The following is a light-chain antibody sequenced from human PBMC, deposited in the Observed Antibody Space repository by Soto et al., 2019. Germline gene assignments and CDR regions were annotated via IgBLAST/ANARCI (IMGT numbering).Light chain of an antibody. V-gene: IGKV3-20*01. Sequence: EMVLTQSPGTLSLSPGERATLSCRASQSVDSTYLAWYQQKPDQSPRLLLYATSTRAAGIPDRFSGSGSGTDFTLTISRLEPDAVAVYYCQQYDTSPPMYTFGQGTKVEIK. J-gene: IGKJ2*01. CDR1: QSVDSTY. CDR3: QQYDTSPPMYT. CDR2: ATS.